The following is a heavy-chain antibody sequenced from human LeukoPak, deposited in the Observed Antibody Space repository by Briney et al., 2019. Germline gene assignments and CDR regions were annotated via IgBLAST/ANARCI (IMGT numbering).Heavy chain of an antibody. CDR2: INPNSGGT. CDR3: ARVGITMVRGVNYNWFDP. V-gene: IGHV1-2*06. D-gene: IGHD3-10*01. CDR1: GYTFTGYY. J-gene: IGHJ5*02. Sequence: ASVKVSCKASGYTFTGYYMHWVRQAPGQVLEWMGRINPNSGGTNYAQKFQGRVTMTMDTSISTAYMELSRLRSDDTAVYYCARVGITMVRGVNYNWFDPWGQGTLVTVSS.